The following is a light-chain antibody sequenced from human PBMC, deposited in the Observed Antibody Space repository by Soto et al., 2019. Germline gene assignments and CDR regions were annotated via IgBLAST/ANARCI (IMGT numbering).Light chain of an antibody. CDR1: SSDVGNYNL. J-gene: IGLJ1*01. CDR3: CSYASTGTYV. V-gene: IGLV2-23*01. Sequence: QSVLTQPAPVSGSPGQSIAISCTGTSSDVGNYNLVSWYQQHSGKAPKLMIYEGTKRSSGVSDRFSGSKSGNTASLTISGLQAEDEADYYCCSYASTGTYVFGTGTKVTVL. CDR2: EGT.